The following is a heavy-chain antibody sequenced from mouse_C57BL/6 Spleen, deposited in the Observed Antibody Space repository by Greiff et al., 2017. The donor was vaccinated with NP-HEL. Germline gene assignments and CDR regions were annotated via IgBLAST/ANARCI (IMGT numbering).Heavy chain of an antibody. Sequence: VQLQQSGAELAKPGASVKLSCKASGYTFTSYWMHWVKQRPGQGLEWIGYINPSSGYTKYNQKFKDKATLTAGKSSSTAYMQLSSLTYDDSAVYYCARVTPSYGSSYDYAMDYGGQGTSVTVSS. CDR1: GYTFTSYW. CDR2: INPSSGYT. J-gene: IGHJ4*01. CDR3: ARVTPSYGSSYDYAMDY. V-gene: IGHV1-7*01. D-gene: IGHD1-1*01.